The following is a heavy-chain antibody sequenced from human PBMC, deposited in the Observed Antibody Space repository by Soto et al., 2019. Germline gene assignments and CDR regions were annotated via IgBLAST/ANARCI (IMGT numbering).Heavy chain of an antibody. Sequence: EASVKVSCKASGYTFTSYGINWVRQAPGQGLEWMGWISAYNGNTHYAQKLQGRVTMTTDTSTSTAYMELRSLRSDDTAVYYCARVQSGYDFAYWGQGTLVTVSS. V-gene: IGHV1-18*01. J-gene: IGHJ4*02. D-gene: IGHD5-12*01. CDR1: GYTFTSYG. CDR2: ISAYNGNT. CDR3: ARVQSGYDFAY.